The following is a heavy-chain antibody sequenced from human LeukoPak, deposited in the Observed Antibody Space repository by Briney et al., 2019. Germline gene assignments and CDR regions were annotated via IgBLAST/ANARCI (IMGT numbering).Heavy chain of an antibody. D-gene: IGHD1-7*01. V-gene: IGHV4-34*01. CDR1: GGSFSNYY. J-gene: IGHJ6*03. CDR3: ARRWNYGRNYYIDV. Sequence: PSETLSLTCAVYGGSFSNYYWSWVRQPPGKGLEWIGEINDSGRINYNPSLMSRVTVSVDTSKNQFSLRLTSVTATDTAVYYCARRWNYGRNYYIDVWGNGATVSVSS. CDR2: INDSGRI.